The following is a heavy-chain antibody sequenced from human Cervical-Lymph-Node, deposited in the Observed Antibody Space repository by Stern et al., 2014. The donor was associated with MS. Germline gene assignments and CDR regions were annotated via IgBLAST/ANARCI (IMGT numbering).Heavy chain of an antibody. CDR1: EYNFNTHW. Sequence: VQLVESGAEVQKPGESLKISCKGSEYNFNTHWIAWVRQMPGKGLEWLGNTHPGNSDTSYTPSLQGQVSISADRSITTAYLHFSSLKASDSAIYFCARHGGPNWNHEAHNWFDPWGQGTLVTVSS. J-gene: IGHJ5*02. CDR2: THPGNSDT. D-gene: IGHD1-14*01. CDR3: ARHGGPNWNHEAHNWFDP. V-gene: IGHV5-51*03.